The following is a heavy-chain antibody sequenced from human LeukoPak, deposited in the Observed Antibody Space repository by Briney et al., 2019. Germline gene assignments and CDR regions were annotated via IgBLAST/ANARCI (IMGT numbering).Heavy chain of an antibody. J-gene: IGHJ6*02. CDR3: ARGTTGHKMDV. CDR2: TYYRSKWYN. D-gene: IGHD1-1*01. CDR1: GDSVSSNSGT. V-gene: IGHV6-1*01. Sequence: SQTLSLTCAISGDSVSSNSGTWNLIRQSPSRGLEWLGRTYYRSKWYNDYAVSVKSRISISPDTSKNPFSLQLNSVTPEDTAVYYCARGTTGHKMDVWGQGTTVTVSS.